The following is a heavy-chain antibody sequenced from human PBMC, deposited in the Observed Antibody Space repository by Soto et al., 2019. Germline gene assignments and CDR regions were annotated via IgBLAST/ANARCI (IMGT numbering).Heavy chain of an antibody. CDR3: ARSRTYGGNSFDY. V-gene: IGHV5-51*01. J-gene: IGHJ4*02. Sequence: GESLKISCSTSGYSFTSYWIGWVRRMPGKGLEWMGIIHPADSDTRYSPSFQGQVTISADKSISTAYLQWSSLKASDTAIYYCARSRTYGGNSFDYWGQGTLVTVSS. CDR1: GYSFTSYW. D-gene: IGHD2-15*01. CDR2: IHPADSDT.